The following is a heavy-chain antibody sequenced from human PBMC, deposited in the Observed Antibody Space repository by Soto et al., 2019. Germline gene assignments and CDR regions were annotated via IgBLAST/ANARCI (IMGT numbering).Heavy chain of an antibody. V-gene: IGHV3-30*03. D-gene: IGHD3-10*01. CDR1: GFTFSSYG. CDR2: ISYDGSNK. CDR3: ASQPRITMARDRYLDY. Sequence: QVQLVESGGGVVQPGRSLRLSCAASGFTFSSYGMHWVRQAPGKGLEWVAVISYDGSNKYYADSVKGRFTISRDNSKNTLYLQMNSLRAEDTAVYYCASQPRITMARDRYLDYWGQGTLVTVSS. J-gene: IGHJ4*02.